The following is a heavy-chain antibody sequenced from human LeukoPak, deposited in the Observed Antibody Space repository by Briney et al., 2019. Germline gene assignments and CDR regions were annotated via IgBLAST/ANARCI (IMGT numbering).Heavy chain of an antibody. V-gene: IGHV3-30-3*01. CDR3: AKDPPAAEPAVAYH. J-gene: IGHJ1*01. Sequence: GGSLRLSCAASGFTFSSYAMHWVRQAPGKGLEWVAVISYDGSNKYYADSVKGRFTISRDNSKNTLYLQMNSLRAEDTAVYYCAKDPPAAEPAVAYHWGQGTLVTVSS. D-gene: IGHD3-16*01. CDR2: ISYDGSNK. CDR1: GFTFSSYA.